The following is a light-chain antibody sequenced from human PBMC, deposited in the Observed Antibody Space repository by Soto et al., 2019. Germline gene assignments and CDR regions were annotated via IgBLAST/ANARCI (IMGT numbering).Light chain of an antibody. Sequence: QSVLTQPASVSGSPGQTFTISCTGTSSDVGAYNYVSWYQQHPGKAPKLMIYEVSNRPSGVSDRFSGSKSGNTASLTISGLQAADEADYYCSSKRTTASLVFGTGTKAPS. CDR1: SSDVGAYNY. CDR3: SSKRTTASLV. J-gene: IGLJ1*01. CDR2: EVS. V-gene: IGLV2-14*01.